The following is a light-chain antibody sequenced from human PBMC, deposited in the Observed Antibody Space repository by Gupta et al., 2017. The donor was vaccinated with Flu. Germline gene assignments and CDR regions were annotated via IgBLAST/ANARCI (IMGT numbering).Light chain of an antibody. CDR1: SSNIGAGYD. V-gene: IGLV1-40*01. J-gene: IGLJ1*01. Sequence: QSVLTQPPSVSGAPGHRVTISCTGSSSNIGAGYDVHWYQQLPGKAPKLLIYGISKRPSGVPDRFSGSKSGTSASLTITGLQAEDEADYYCHSYASRHSSVVFGGGTKVTVL. CDR2: GIS. CDR3: HSYASRHSSVV.